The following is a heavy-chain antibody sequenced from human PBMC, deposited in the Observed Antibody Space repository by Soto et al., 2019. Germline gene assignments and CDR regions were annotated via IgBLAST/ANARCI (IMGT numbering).Heavy chain of an antibody. J-gene: IGHJ3*02. CDR2: ISAYTRNT. CDR3: ARVLGYASSSWLHSAFDI. V-gene: IGHV1-18*01. Sequence: ASVKVSCKASGYTFTNYGVSWVRQAPGQRLEWMGWISAYTRNTNYAQMFQGRGTMTTDTSTSTAYMELRSLTSDDTAVYYCARVLGYASSSWLHSAFDIWGQGTMVTVSS. D-gene: IGHD6-19*01. CDR1: GYTFTNYG.